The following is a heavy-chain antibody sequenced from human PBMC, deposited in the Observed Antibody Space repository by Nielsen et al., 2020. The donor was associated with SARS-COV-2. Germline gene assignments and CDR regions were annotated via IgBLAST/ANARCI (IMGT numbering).Heavy chain of an antibody. J-gene: IGHJ4*02. V-gene: IGHV3-23*01. CDR3: TTGADIVVVVAATEVFDY. CDR2: ISGSGGST. D-gene: IGHD2-15*01. Sequence: VRQAPGKGLEWVSAISGSGGSTYYADSVKGRFTISRDNSKNTLYLQMNSLKTEDTAVYYCTTGADIVVVVAATEVFDYWGQGTLVTVSS.